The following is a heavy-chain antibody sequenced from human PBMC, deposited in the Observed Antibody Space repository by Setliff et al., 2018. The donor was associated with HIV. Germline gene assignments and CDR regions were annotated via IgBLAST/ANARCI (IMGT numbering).Heavy chain of an antibody. CDR3: ARHLAGDLDY. V-gene: IGHV4-38-2*02. D-gene: IGHD7-27*01. J-gene: IGHJ4*02. CDR1: GYSISSGYY. CDR2: IYHSGST. Sequence: SETLSLTCTVSGYSISSGYYWGWIRQPPGKGLEWIGSIYHSGSTFYNSSLRSRVTISIDTSKNQFSLDLSSVTATDTATYYCARHLAGDLDYWGQGTLVTVSS.